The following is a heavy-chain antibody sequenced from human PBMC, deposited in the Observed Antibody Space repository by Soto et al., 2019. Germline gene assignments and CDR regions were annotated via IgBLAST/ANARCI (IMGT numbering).Heavy chain of an antibody. J-gene: IGHJ4*02. CDR1: GYNFTSYG. CDR2: ISAYNGNT. Sequence: QVLLVQSGAEVKKPGASVKVSCKASGYNFTSYGISWVRQAPGQGREWMGWISAYNGNTNYAQKLQGRVTMTTVTSTSTAYMELRSLRSEDTAVYYCARDGEWGDCDSYDSWGQGTLVTVSS. D-gene: IGHD2-21*02. V-gene: IGHV1-18*01. CDR3: ARDGEWGDCDSYDS.